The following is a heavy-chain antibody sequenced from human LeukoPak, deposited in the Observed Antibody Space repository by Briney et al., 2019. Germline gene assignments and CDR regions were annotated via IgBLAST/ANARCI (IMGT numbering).Heavy chain of an antibody. V-gene: IGHV4-34*01. CDR1: GGSFSGYY. D-gene: IGHD3-22*01. J-gene: IGHJ4*02. Sequence: SETLSLTCAVYGGSFSGYYWSWIRQPPGTGLEWIGEINHSGSTNYNPSLKSRVTISVDTSKNQFSLKLSSVTAADTAVYYCARGLIYDSSGYHFDYWGQGTLVTVSS. CDR2: INHSGST. CDR3: ARGLIYDSSGYHFDY.